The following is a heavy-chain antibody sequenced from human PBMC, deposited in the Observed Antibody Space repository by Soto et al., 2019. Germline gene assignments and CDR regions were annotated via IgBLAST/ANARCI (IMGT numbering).Heavy chain of an antibody. V-gene: IGHV4-59*01. CDR2: FYHSGNS. Sequence: QVQLQQSGPGLVKPSETLSLTCSVSGGSIRSYYWSWIRQSPEKGLEWIGYFYHSGNSNYNPSLKSRVTISVDTSKNQLSLSLRSVTAADTAVYFCARISSVDPYGYVNGGLDVWGQWTTFTVSS. D-gene: IGHD5-18*01. CDR3: ARISSVDPYGYVNGGLDV. CDR1: GGSIRSYY. J-gene: IGHJ6*02.